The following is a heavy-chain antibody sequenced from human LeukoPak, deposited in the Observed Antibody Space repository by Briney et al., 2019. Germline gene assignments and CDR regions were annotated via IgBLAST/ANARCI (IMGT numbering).Heavy chain of an antibody. CDR1: GGSISSNSYY. Sequence: SETLSLTCTVSGGSISSNSYYWGWIRQPPGKGLEWIGSIHYSGSTYYNPSLKSRVTISVDTSKNQFSLKLSSVTAADTAVYYCARLFGGRDIVVESGVYYYMDVWGKGTTVTVSS. J-gene: IGHJ6*03. CDR3: ARLFGGRDIVVESGVYYYMDV. CDR2: IHYSGST. V-gene: IGHV4-39*01. D-gene: IGHD2-2*01.